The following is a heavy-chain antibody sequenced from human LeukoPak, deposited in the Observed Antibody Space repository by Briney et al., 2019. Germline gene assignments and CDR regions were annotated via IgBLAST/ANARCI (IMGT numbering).Heavy chain of an antibody. CDR1: GFTFDDYG. J-gene: IGHJ6*03. CDR2: INWNGGST. Sequence: AGGSLRLSCAASGFTFDDYGMSWVRHAPGKGLEWVSGINWNGGSTGYADSVKGRFTISRDNAKNSLYLQMNSLRAEDTALYYCAREDPYYYYMDVWGKGTTVTVSS. V-gene: IGHV3-20*04. CDR3: AREDPYYYYMDV.